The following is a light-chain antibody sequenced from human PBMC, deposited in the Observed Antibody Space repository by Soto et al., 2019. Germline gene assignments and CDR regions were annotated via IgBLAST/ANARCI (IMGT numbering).Light chain of an antibody. CDR1: SSNIGAGYD. Sequence: QSVLTQPPSVSGAPGQRVTISCTGSSSNIGAGYDVHWYQQLPGTAPKLLIYGNSNRPSGVPDRFSGSKSGTSAPLAITGLQAEDEADYYCQSYDSSLSAVFGGGTQLTVL. J-gene: IGLJ7*01. V-gene: IGLV1-40*01. CDR3: QSYDSSLSAV. CDR2: GNS.